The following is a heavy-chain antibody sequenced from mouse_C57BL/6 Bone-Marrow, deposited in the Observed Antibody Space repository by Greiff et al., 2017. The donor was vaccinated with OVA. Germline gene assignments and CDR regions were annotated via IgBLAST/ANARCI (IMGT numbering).Heavy chain of an antibody. Sequence: VQLQQPGAELVKPGASVKMSCKASGYTFTSYWITWVKQRPGQGLEWIGDIYPGSGSTNYNEKFKSKATLTVDTSSSTAYMQLSSLTSEDSAVYYCAGDYYGSSPYFDYWGQGTTLTVSS. CDR1: GYTFTSYW. CDR3: AGDYYGSSPYFDY. V-gene: IGHV1-55*01. D-gene: IGHD1-1*01. J-gene: IGHJ2*01. CDR2: IYPGSGST.